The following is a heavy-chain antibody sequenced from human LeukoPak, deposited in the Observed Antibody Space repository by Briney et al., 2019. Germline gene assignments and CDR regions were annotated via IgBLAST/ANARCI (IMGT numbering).Heavy chain of an antibody. CDR3: ARNVDTANGY. J-gene: IGHJ4*02. V-gene: IGHV3-21*05. Sequence: GGSLRLSCAASGFTFSSYAMHWVRQAPGKGLEWVSYISSSSSYTNYADSVKGRFTISRDNAKNSLYLQMNSLRAEDTAVYYCARNVDTANGYWGQGTLVTVSS. D-gene: IGHD5-18*01. CDR1: GFTFSSYA. CDR2: ISSSSSYT.